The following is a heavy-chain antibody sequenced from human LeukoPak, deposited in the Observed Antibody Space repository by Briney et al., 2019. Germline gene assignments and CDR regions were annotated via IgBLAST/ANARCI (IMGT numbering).Heavy chain of an antibody. V-gene: IGHV1-2*02. Sequence: ASVKVSCKASGYTFTGYYMHWVRQAPGQGLEWMGWINPNSGGTNYAQKFQGRVTMTRDTSISTAYMELSSLRSEDTAIYYCARSMAAGGTYHYYYYMDVWGKGTTVTTSS. CDR3: ARSMAAGGTYHYYYYMDV. J-gene: IGHJ6*03. CDR1: GYTFTGYY. D-gene: IGHD6-13*01. CDR2: INPNSGGT.